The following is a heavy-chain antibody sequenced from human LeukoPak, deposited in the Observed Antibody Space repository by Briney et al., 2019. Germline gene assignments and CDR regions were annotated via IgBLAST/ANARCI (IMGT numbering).Heavy chain of an antibody. CDR1: GFTFSSYA. J-gene: IGHJ4*02. CDR3: ARVDSSGWYVGGYYFDY. V-gene: IGHV3-53*01. Sequence: GGSLRLSCAASGFTFSSYAMSWVRQAPGKGLEWVSVIYSGGSTYYADSVKGRFTISRDNSKNTLYLQMNSLRAEDTAVYYCARVDSSGWYVGGYYFDYWGQGTLVTVSS. D-gene: IGHD6-19*01. CDR2: IYSGGST.